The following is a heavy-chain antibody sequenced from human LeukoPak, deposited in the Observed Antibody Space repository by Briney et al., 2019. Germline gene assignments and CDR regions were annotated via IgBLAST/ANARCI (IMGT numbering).Heavy chain of an antibody. D-gene: IGHD3-10*01. J-gene: IGHJ4*02. V-gene: IGHV4-59*01. CDR1: GGSISSYY. Sequence: PSETLSLTCTVSGGSISSYYWSWIRQPPGKGLEWIGYIYYSGSTDYNPSLKSRVTISVDTSRNQFSLKVTSVTAADTAVYYCARVPDYYGSGGYFDYWGQGTPVTVSS. CDR3: ARVPDYYGSGGYFDY. CDR2: IYYSGST.